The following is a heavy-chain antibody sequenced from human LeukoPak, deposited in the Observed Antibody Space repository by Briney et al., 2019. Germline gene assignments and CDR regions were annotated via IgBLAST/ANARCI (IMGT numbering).Heavy chain of an antibody. CDR2: ISACNGNT. V-gene: IGHV1-18*04. D-gene: IGHD3-22*01. CDR3: ARDLGYDSSGYYRPPFDI. J-gene: IGHJ3*02. CDR1: GYTFTGYY. Sequence: ASVKVSCKASGYTFTGYYMHWVRQAPGQGLEWMGWISACNGNTNYAQKLQGRVTMTTDTSTSTAYMELRSLRSDDTAVYYCARDLGYDSSGYYRPPFDIWGQGTMVTVSS.